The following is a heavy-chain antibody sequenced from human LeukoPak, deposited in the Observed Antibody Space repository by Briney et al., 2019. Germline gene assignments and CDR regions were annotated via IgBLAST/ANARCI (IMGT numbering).Heavy chain of an antibody. CDR1: GFTFSSYA. CDR3: AKGIGYSYGYSGYYYMDV. Sequence: GGSLRLSCAASGFTFSSYAMSWVRQAPGKGLEWVSAISGGGGGRTYYADSVKGRFTISRDNSKNTLYLQMNSLRAEDTAVYYCAKGIGYSYGYSGYYYMDVWGKGTTVTVSS. D-gene: IGHD5-18*01. V-gene: IGHV3-23*01. J-gene: IGHJ6*03. CDR2: ISGGGGGRT.